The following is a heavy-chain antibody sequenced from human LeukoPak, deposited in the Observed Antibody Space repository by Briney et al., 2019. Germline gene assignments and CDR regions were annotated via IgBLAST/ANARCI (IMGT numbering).Heavy chain of an antibody. D-gene: IGHD3-10*01. CDR1: GLIYKESW. CDR3: ARAASGSYPGDYFDS. J-gene: IGHJ4*02. Sequence: LSRACSGLIYKESWLGWVRPAPGKGLEGVANRKEDGSKENYVYSVKGRFSVSIDNAKKSVYLQLSSLRVEDTAVYYCARAASGSYPGDYFDSLGQGTLVTVSS. V-gene: IGHV3-7*01. CDR2: RKEDGSKE.